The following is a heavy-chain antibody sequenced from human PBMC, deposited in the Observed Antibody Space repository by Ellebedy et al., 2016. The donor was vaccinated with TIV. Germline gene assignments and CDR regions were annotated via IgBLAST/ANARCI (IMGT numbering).Heavy chain of an antibody. CDR1: GFTFSSYG. V-gene: IGHV3-33*01. D-gene: IGHD4-17*01. Sequence: GESLKISXAASGFTFSSYGMHWVRQAPGKGLEWVALIWYDGSNKYYADSVKGRFTISRDNSKNTLYLQMNSLRAEDTAVYYCTRHYGDYGMDVWGQGTTVTVSS. CDR3: TRHYGDYGMDV. J-gene: IGHJ6*02. CDR2: IWYDGSNK.